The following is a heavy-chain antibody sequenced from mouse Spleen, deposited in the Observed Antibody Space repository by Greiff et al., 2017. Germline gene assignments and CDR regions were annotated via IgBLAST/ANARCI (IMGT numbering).Heavy chain of an antibody. D-gene: IGHD4-1*01. CDR2: INPSSGYT. J-gene: IGHJ3*01. V-gene: IGHV1-7*01. Sequence: VQVVESGAELAKPGASVKLSCKASGYTFTSYWMHWVKQRPGQGLEWIGYINPSSGYTKYNQKFKDKATLTVDKSSSTAYMQLSSLTSEDSAVYYCARDLTGFAYWGQGTLVTVSA. CDR1: GYTFTSYW. CDR3: ARDLTGFAY.